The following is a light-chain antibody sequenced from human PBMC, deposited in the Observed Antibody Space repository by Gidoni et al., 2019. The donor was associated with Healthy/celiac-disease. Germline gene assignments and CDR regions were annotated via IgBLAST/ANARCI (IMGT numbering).Light chain of an antibody. Sequence: IVMTQSPDSLAVSLGGRATINCKSSQSALYSSNNKKYLAWYQQKPGQPPKLLIYWASTRESGVPDRFSGSGSGTDFTLTISSLQAEDVAVYYCQQYYSTPPTFGQXTKVEIK. V-gene: IGKV4-1*01. J-gene: IGKJ1*01. CDR3: QQYYSTPPT. CDR2: WAS. CDR1: QSALYSSNNKKY.